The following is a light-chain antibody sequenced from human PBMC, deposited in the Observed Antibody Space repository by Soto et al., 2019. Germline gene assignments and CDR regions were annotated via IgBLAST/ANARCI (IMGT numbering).Light chain of an antibody. CDR1: SSDVGGYNY. J-gene: IGLJ2*01. V-gene: IGLV2-8*01. CDR3: SSYAGSNTGV. CDR2: EVS. Sequence: QSALTQPHSASGSPGQSVTISCTGTSSDVGGYNYVSWYQQHPGKAPKLMIYEVSKRTSGVPDRFSGSKAGNTASLTVSGLQAEDEADYYCSSYAGSNTGVVGGGTKLTVL.